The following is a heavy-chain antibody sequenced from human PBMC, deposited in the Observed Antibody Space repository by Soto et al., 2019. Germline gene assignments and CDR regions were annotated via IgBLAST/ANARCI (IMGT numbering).Heavy chain of an antibody. V-gene: IGHV3-9*01. D-gene: IGHD4-17*01. J-gene: IGHJ1*01. CDR1: GFTFDDYV. Sequence: HPGGSLRLSCAASGFTFDDYVMHWVRQAPGKGLEWVSGMRWNAGYISYASSVTGRFTISRDNAKKSLYLQMNSLRPEDTAFYYCAKAPDCGDHEFFQHWGQGTLVTVSS. CDR3: AKAPDCGDHEFFQH. CDR2: MRWNAGYI.